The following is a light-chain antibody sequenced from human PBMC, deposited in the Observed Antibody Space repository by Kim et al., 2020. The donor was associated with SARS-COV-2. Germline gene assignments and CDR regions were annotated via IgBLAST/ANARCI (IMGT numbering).Light chain of an antibody. CDR3: QVWDHSSRLYVV. J-gene: IGLJ2*01. CDR2: YNT. V-gene: IGLV3-21*04. Sequence: SYELTQPPSVSVAPGKTATITCGGNNLGSNNVHWYQQRPGQAPLLVIYYNTDRPSGIPERFSGSHSGNTATLTISRVEAGDEADYYCQVWDHSSRLYVVFGGGTQLTVL. CDR1: NLGSNN.